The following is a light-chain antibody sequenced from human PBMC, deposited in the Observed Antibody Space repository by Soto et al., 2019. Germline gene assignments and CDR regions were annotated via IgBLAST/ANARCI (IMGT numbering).Light chain of an antibody. V-gene: IGKV1-17*01. Sequence: QMTQFSSSLLASVGDRITITCRARRGIGSDVSWHPQKPGKAPTLLIDTASNIQIGVPSRFSGSGSGSEFTLTISSLQPDDFSTCYCQQNKRYSTFGQGTKVDIK. CDR3: QQNKRYST. CDR2: TAS. CDR1: RGIGSD. J-gene: IGKJ1*01.